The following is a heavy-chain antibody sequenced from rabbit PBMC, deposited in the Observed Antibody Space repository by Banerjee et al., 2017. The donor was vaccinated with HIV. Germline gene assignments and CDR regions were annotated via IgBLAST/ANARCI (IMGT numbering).Heavy chain of an antibody. Sequence: QSLEESGGALVKPGASLTLTCKASGFSFNSGYDMCWVRQAPGKGLEWVACAYAGSSGGTYSATWAKGRFTISKTSSTTVTLQMNSLTVADTATYFCARDTGSSFSSYGMDLWGQGTLVTVS. V-gene: IGHV1S40*01. J-gene: IGHJ6*01. CDR3: ARDTGSSFSSYGMDL. CDR1: GFSFNSGYD. CDR2: AYAGSSGGT. D-gene: IGHD8-1*01.